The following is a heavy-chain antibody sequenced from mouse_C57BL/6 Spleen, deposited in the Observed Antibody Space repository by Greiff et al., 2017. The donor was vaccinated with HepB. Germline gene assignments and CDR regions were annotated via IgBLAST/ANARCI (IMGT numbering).Heavy chain of an antibody. CDR3: TPSGLFDY. J-gene: IGHJ2*01. CDR2: IDPENGDT. Sequence: EVQLQQSGAELVRPGASVKLSCTASGFNIKDDYMHWVKQRPEQGLEWIGWIDPENGDTEYASKFQGKATITADTSSNTAYLQLSSLTSEDTAVYYGTPSGLFDYWGQGTTLTVSS. V-gene: IGHV14-4*01. CDR1: GFNIKDDY.